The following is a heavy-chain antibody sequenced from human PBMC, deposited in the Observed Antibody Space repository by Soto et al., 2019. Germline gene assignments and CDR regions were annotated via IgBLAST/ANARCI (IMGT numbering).Heavy chain of an antibody. CDR3: TRGYDFWTGYQNFDY. D-gene: IGHD3-3*01. Sequence: ASVKVSCKASGYTFTSYGISWVRQAPGQGLEWMGWISAYNGNTNYAQKLQGRVTMTTDTSTSTAYMELRSLISDDTAVYYCTRGYDFWTGYQNFDYWGQGTLVTVSS. J-gene: IGHJ4*02. V-gene: IGHV1-18*01. CDR2: ISAYNGNT. CDR1: GYTFTSYG.